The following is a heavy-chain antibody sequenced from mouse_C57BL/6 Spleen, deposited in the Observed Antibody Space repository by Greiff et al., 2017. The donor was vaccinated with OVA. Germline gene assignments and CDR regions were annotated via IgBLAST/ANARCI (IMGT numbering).Heavy chain of an antibody. J-gene: IGHJ4*01. CDR3: ARRRSYYSNQYYYAMDY. Sequence: VQLQQSGPELVKPGASVKISCKASGYTFTDYYMNWVKQSHGKSLEWIGDINPNNGGTSYNQKFKGKATLTVDKSSSTAYMELRSLTSEDSAVYYCARRRSYYSNQYYYAMDYWGQGTSVTVSS. D-gene: IGHD2-5*01. V-gene: IGHV1-26*01. CDR1: GYTFTDYY. CDR2: INPNNGGT.